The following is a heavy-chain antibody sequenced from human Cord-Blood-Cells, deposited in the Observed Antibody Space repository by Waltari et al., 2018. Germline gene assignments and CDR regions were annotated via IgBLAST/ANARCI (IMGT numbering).Heavy chain of an antibody. CDR3: ASQGPESGY. CDR2: IYYSGST. CDR1: GGPISSSSYY. J-gene: IGHJ4*02. D-gene: IGHD3-10*01. Sequence: QLQLQESGPGLVKPSETLSLTCTVSGGPISSSSYYWGWIRQPPGKGLEWIGSIYYSGSTNSTPSLKSRVTISVDTSKNQFSRKLSSVTAADTAVYYCASQGPESGYWGQGTLVTVSS. V-gene: IGHV4-39*01.